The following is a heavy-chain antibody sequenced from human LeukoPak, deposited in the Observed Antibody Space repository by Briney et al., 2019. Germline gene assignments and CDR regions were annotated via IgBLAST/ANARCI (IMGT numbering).Heavy chain of an antibody. J-gene: IGHJ4*02. CDR3: AKDLGFYCSSTSCYALDY. CDR2: ISGSGGST. V-gene: IGHV3-23*01. CDR1: GFTFSTYA. Sequence: GGSLRLSCAASGFTFSTYAMSWVRQAPGKGLDWVSAISGSGGSTYYADSVKGRFTISRDNSKNTLYLQMNSLRAEDTAVYYCAKDLGFYCSSTSCYALDYWGQGTLVTVSS. D-gene: IGHD2-2*01.